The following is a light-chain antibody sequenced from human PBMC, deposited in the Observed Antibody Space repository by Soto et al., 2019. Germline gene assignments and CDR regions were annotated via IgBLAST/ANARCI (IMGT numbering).Light chain of an antibody. V-gene: IGLV2-11*01. CDR2: DVS. CDR3: CSYAGTYTWV. J-gene: IGLJ3*02. CDR1: SSDVGGYKY. Sequence: SALTQPRSVSGSPGQSVTISCTGTSSDVGGYKYVSWYQQYPGKAPKLMIHDVSRRPSGVPDRFSGSKSGNTASLTISGLQAEDEADYYCCSYAGTYTWVFGGGTK.